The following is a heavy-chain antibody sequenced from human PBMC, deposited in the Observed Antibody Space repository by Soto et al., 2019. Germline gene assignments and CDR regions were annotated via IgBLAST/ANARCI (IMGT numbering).Heavy chain of an antibody. J-gene: IGHJ4*02. CDR1: GGSIISYY. V-gene: IGHV4-59*01. CDR2: IYYSGST. Sequence: SETLSLTCTVSGGSIISYYWSWIRQPPGKGLEWIGYIYYSGSTNYNPSLKSRVTISVDTSKNQFSLKLSSVTAADTAVYYCARRYGTTFDYWGQGTLVTVSS. CDR3: ARRYGTTFDY. D-gene: IGHD1-7*01.